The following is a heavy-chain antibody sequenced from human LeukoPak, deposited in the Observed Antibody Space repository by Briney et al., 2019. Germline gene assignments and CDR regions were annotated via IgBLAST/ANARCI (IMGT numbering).Heavy chain of an antibody. D-gene: IGHD2-15*01. CDR1: GFTFSTYS. CDR2: ISSSSSTI. V-gene: IGHV3-48*04. Sequence: GGSLRPSCAASGFTFSTYSMNWVRQAPGTGLEWVSYISSSSSTIYYADSVKGRFTISRDNAKNSLYLQMNSLRAEDTAVYYCARDREPYCSGGSCSEVDPWGQGTLVTVSS. J-gene: IGHJ5*02. CDR3: ARDREPYCSGGSCSEVDP.